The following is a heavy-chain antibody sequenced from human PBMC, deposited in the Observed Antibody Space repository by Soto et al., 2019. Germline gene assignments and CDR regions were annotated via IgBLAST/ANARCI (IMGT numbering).Heavy chain of an antibody. CDR3: AREGGARLRYFGWSGLHWFDS. CDR1: RGTFSSYA. CDR2: IIPIFGTA. J-gene: IGHJ5*01. V-gene: IGHV1-69*01. D-gene: IGHD3-9*01. Sequence: QVQLVQSGAEVKKPGSSVKVSCKASRGTFSSYAISWVRQAPGQGLEWMGGIIPIFGTANYAQKFQGRVTITADESTSTAYMELSRLRSEDTAVYYCAREGGARLRYFGWSGLHWFDSWGQGTLVTVSS.